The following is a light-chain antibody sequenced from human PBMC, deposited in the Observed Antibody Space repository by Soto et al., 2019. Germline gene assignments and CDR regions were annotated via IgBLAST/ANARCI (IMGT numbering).Light chain of an antibody. J-gene: IGKJ1*01. CDR3: QQYNSYPST. V-gene: IGKV1-9*01. CDR1: QGISSY. Sequence: DIQLTQSPSFLSASVGDRVTITCRASQGISSYLAWYQQKPRKAPEVLIYDASSLESGVPSRFSGSGSGTEFTLTISSLQPDDFATYYCQQYNSYPSTFGQGTKVDIK. CDR2: DAS.